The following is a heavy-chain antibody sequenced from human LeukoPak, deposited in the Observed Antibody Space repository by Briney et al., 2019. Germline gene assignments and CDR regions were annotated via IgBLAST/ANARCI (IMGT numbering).Heavy chain of an antibody. CDR1: GFSFSSYA. J-gene: IGHJ4*02. V-gene: IGHV3-23*01. D-gene: IGHD1-26*01. Sequence: PGGSLRLSCAVSGFSFSSYAMAWVRQAPGKGLEWVSAISDSGANTYYADSVKGRFTVSRYNSKNTLYLQMNSLRAEDTAVYYCAKDSGSFDFWGQGTLVTVSS. CDR2: ISDSGANT. CDR3: AKDSGSFDF.